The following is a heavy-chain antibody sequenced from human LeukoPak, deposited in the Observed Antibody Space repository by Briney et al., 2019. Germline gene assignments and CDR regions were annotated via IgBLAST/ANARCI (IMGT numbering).Heavy chain of an antibody. CDR2: ISYDGSDK. Sequence: GRSLRLSCAASGFTFSSYGMHWVRQAPGKGLEWVAIISYDGSDKYYADTVKGRFTISRDNSKNTLYLQMNSLRAEDTAAYYCASSASVDIVATAPAPGYWGQGTLVTVSS. V-gene: IGHV3-30*03. CDR1: GFTFSSYG. D-gene: IGHD5-12*01. J-gene: IGHJ4*02. CDR3: ASSASVDIVATAPAPGY.